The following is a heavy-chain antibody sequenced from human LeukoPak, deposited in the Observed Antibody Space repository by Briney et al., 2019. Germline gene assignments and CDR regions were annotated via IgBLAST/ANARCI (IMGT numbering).Heavy chain of an antibody. CDR1: GFTFDDYA. CDR2: INGDGGST. Sequence: GGSLRLSCAASGFTFDDYAMRWVRQAPGKGLEWVSLINGDGGSTYYADSVKGRFTISRDNSKNSLYLQMNSLRTEDTALYYCAKDRSSGYPEGVDGMDVWGQGTTVTVSS. V-gene: IGHV3-43*02. D-gene: IGHD3-22*01. CDR3: AKDRSSGYPEGVDGMDV. J-gene: IGHJ6*02.